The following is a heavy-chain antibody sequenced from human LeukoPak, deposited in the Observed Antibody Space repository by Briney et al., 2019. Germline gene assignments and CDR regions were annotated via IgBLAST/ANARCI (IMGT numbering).Heavy chain of an antibody. CDR2: INHSGST. Sequence: PSETLSLTCAVYGGSFSDYYRSWIRQPPGKGPEWIGEINHSGSTNYNPSLKSRVTISVDTSKNQFSLKLSSVTAADTAVYYCARAGIAAGRWFDPWGQGTLVTVSS. D-gene: IGHD6-13*01. CDR1: GGSFSDYY. CDR3: ARAGIAAGRWFDP. V-gene: IGHV4-34*01. J-gene: IGHJ5*02.